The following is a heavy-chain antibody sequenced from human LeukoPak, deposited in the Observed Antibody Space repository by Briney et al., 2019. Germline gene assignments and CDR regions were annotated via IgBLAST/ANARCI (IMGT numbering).Heavy chain of an antibody. CDR3: ARAGLGYSSSWDYYYYMDV. Sequence: ASVKVSCKASGYTFTGYYIHWVRQAPGQGLEWMGWINTNSGGTNHAQKFQGRVTMTRDTSISTAYMELSRLRSDDTAVYYCARAGLGYSSSWDYYYYMDVWGKGTTVTVSS. CDR2: INTNSGGT. CDR1: GYTFTGYY. J-gene: IGHJ6*03. D-gene: IGHD6-13*01. V-gene: IGHV1-2*02.